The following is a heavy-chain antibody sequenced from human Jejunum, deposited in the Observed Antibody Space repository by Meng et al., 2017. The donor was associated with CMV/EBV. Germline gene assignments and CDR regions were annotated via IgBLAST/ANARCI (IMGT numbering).Heavy chain of an antibody. J-gene: IGHJ4*02. Sequence: FSISGYGMRMSWIRQPPGKALEWLARIDWDDDKVYNTSLKTRLSISKDASKNQVALTMTNMDPVDTATYYCARPRAGSGWYYLDYWGQGTLVTVSS. CDR2: IDWDDDK. V-gene: IGHV2-70D*14. CDR1: FSISGYGMR. D-gene: IGHD6-19*01. CDR3: ARPRAGSGWYYLDY.